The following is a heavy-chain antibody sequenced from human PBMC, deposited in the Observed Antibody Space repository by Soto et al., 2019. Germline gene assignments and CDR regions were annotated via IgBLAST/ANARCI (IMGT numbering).Heavy chain of an antibody. V-gene: IGHV4-31*03. D-gene: IGHD3-22*01. CDR2: IYYSGST. Sequence: TLSLTFTVSVGSISSGGDYWSWILHHPGRGLEWIGYIYYSGSTYYNPYIKSRVTISVDTSKNQFSLKLSSVTAADTAVYYCARAQKYYYDSSGYYLYYFDYWGKGTLVTVSS. CDR3: ARAQKYYYDSSGYYLYYFDY. J-gene: IGHJ4*02. CDR1: VGSISSGGDY.